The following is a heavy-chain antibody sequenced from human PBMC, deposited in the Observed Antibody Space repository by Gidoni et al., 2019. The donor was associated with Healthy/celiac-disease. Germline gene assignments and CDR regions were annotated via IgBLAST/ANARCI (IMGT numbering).Heavy chain of an antibody. CDR2: IYPVASDT. CDR1: GYSFTSYW. D-gene: IGHD3-22*01. J-gene: IGHJ4*02. V-gene: IGHV5-51*01. CDR3: ARHKSLGYYYDSSGYYPDY. Sequence: EVQLVQSGAEVKKPGESLKISCKGSGYSFTSYWIGWVRQMPGKGLEWMGIIYPVASDTRYSPSFHGQVTISADKSISTAYLQWSSLKASDTAMYYCARHKSLGYYYDSSGYYPDYWGQGTLVTVSS.